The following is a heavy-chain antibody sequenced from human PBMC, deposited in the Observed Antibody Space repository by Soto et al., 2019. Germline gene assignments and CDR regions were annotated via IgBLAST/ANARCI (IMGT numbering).Heavy chain of an antibody. D-gene: IGHD6-13*01. CDR2: IYYSGST. Sequence: QLQLQESGPGLVKPSETLSLTCTVSGGSISSSSYYWGWIRQPPGKGLEWIGSIYYSGSTYYNPSLKSRFTISVDTSKNQFSLKLSSVTAADTAVYYCARHPADIIAAAGNYFDYWGKGTLVTVSS. V-gene: IGHV4-39*01. J-gene: IGHJ4*02. CDR3: ARHPADIIAAAGNYFDY. CDR1: GGSISSSSYY.